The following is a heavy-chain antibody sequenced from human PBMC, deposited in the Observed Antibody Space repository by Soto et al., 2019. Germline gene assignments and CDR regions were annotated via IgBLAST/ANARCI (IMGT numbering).Heavy chain of an antibody. V-gene: IGHV4-34*01. CDR1: GGSFSGYY. J-gene: IGHJ1*01. D-gene: IGHD3-16*02. CDR3: ARVSYDYIWGSYRREYFQH. CDR2: INHSGST. Sequence: QVQLQQWGAGLLKPSETLSLTCAVYGGSFSGYYWSWIRQPPGKGLEWIREINHSGSTNYNPSLKSRVTISVDTSKNQFSLKLSSVTAADTAVYYCARVSYDYIWGSYRREYFQHWGQGTLVTVSS.